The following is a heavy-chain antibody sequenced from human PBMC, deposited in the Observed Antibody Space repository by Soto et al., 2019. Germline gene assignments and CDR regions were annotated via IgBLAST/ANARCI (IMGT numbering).Heavy chain of an antibody. D-gene: IGHD2-2*01. J-gene: IGHJ6*03. CDR3: ATRRRGTSPHLLLYMDV. Sequence: GGSLRLSCAASGFTFSSYSMNWVRQAPGKGLEWVSSISSSSSYIYYADSVKGRFTISRDNAKNSLYLQMNSLRAEDTAVYYCATRRRGTSPHLLLYMDVWGKGTTVTVSS. V-gene: IGHV3-21*01. CDR1: GFTFSSYS. CDR2: ISSSSSYI.